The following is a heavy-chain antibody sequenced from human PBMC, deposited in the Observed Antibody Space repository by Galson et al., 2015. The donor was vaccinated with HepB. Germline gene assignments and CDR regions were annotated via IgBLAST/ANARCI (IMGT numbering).Heavy chain of an antibody. CDR1: GFTFSSYA. J-gene: IGHJ5*02. CDR2: ISGGAGNT. V-gene: IGHV3-23*01. D-gene: IGHD1-1*01. CDR3: TKDRNNWNARGVWFDP. Sequence: SLRLSCAASGFTFSSYAMNWVRQAPGKGLEWLSHISGGAGNTFYADSVKGRFTISRDNSNNTLYLEMNSLRVEDTAVYYCTKDRNNWNARGVWFDPWGRGTLVTVSS.